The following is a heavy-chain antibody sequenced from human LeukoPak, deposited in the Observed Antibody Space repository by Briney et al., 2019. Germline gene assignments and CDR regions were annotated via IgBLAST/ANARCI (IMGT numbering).Heavy chain of an antibody. CDR2: INPNSGGT. D-gene: IGHD1-26*01. CDR1: GYTFTGYY. CDR3: AKEAGGTKSFDY. V-gene: IGHV1-2*02. Sequence: ASVKVSCKASGYTFTGYYMHWVRQAPGQGLEWMGWINPNSGGTNYAQKFQGRVTMTRDTSISTAYMELSRLRSDDTAVYYRAKEAGGTKSFDYWGQGTLVTVSP. J-gene: IGHJ4*02.